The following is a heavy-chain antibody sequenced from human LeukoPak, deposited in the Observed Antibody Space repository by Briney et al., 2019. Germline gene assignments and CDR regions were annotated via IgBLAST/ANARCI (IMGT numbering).Heavy chain of an antibody. D-gene: IGHD2-15*01. CDR3: ARAGCSGGSCRFDY. J-gene: IGHJ4*02. CDR2: MNPNSGNT. CDR1: GYTFTSYD. Sequence: GASVKVSCTASGYTFTSYDINWVRQATGQGLEWMGWMNPNSGNTGYAQKFQGRVTITRNTSISTAYMELSSLRSEDTAVYYCARAGCSGGSCRFDYWGQGTLVTVSS. V-gene: IGHV1-8*03.